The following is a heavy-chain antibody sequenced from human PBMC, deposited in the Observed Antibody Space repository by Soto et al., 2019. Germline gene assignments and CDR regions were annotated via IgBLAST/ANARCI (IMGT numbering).Heavy chain of an antibody. CDR3: ARQILDIGVVPSAELYRSGWYGNALDI. J-gene: IGHJ3*02. V-gene: IGHV1-69*02. D-gene: IGHD2-2*03. Sequence: QVQLVQSGAEVKKPGSSVKVSCKASGGTFSSYTISWVRQAPGQGLEWMGRIIPILGIANYAQKFQGRVTMTAEQSTSTDSMELSSLRYEDTAVYYCARQILDIGVVPSAELYRSGWYGNALDIWGQGRMVTVSS. CDR1: GGTFSSYT. CDR2: IIPILGIA.